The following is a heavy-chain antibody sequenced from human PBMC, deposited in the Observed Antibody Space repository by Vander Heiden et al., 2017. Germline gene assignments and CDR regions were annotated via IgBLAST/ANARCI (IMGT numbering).Heavy chain of an antibody. CDR2: ISGSGGST. CDR3: AKENYDFWSGYYFNAFDI. J-gene: IGHJ3*02. Sequence: EVQLLESGGDLVHPGGSLRLSCAASGFTFRRYAMSWVRQAPGKGLEWVSAISGSGGSTYYADSVKGRFTISRDNSKNTLYLQMNSLRAEDTAVYYCAKENYDFWSGYYFNAFDIWGQGTMVTVSS. CDR1: GFTFRRYA. D-gene: IGHD3-3*01. V-gene: IGHV3-23*01.